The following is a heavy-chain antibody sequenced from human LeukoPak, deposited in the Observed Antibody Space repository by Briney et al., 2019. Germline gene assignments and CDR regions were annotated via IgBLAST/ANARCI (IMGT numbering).Heavy chain of an antibody. Sequence: AEKLQGRVTMTTDTSTSTAYMELSSLRSEDTAVYYCATTWGIIAARPPSDNWFDPWGQGTLVTVSS. D-gene: IGHD6-6*01. J-gene: IGHJ5*02. CDR3: ATTWGIIAARPPSDNWFDP. V-gene: IGHV1-18*01.